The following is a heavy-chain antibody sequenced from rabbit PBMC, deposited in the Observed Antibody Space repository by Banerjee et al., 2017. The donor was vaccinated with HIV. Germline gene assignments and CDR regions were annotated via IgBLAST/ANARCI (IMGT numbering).Heavy chain of an antibody. V-gene: IGHV1S40*01. Sequence: QSLEESGGDLVKPGASLTLACTASGFTISYSYYMCWVRQAPGKGLEWIACIDAGSSGSTYYASWAKGRFTISKTSSTTVTLQMTSLTVADTATYFCARDRTGNIYDILWGPGTLVTVS. J-gene: IGHJ4*01. CDR1: GFTISYSYY. CDR3: ARDRTGNIYDIL. D-gene: IGHD8-1*01. CDR2: IDAGSSGST.